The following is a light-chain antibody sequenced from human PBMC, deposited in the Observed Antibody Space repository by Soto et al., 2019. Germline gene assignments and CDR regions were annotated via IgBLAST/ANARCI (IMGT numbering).Light chain of an antibody. CDR2: DVS. V-gene: IGLV2-23*02. Sequence: QSVLTQPASVSGSPGESITISCTGTSSDVGSYTLVSWYQQHPGKAPKLMIYDVSKRPSGVSNRFSGSKSGNTASLTISGFQGEDEADYYCCSYAGSSTYVFGTGTKVTGL. CDR1: SSDVGSYTL. CDR3: CSYAGSSTYV. J-gene: IGLJ1*01.